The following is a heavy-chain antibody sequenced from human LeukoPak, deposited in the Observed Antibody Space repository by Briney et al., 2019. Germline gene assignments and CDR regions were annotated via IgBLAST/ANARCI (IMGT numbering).Heavy chain of an antibody. V-gene: IGHV3-53*01. CDR2: IYSGGST. J-gene: IGHJ4*02. CDR1: GFTVSSNY. Sequence: QSGGSLGLSCAASGFTVSSNYMSWVRQAPGKGLEWVSVIYSGGSTYYADSVKGRFTISRDNSKNTLYLQMNSLRAEDTAVYYCARDIALSYWGQGTLVTVSS. CDR3: ARDIALSY.